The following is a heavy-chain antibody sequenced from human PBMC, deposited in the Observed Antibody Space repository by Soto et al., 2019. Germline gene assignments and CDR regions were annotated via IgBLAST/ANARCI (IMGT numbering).Heavy chain of an antibody. D-gene: IGHD3-22*01. CDR2: IYHSGST. J-gene: IGHJ5*02. CDR3: AREGPYYDSSGYYMFAP. V-gene: IGHV4-30-2*01. CDR1: GGSISSGGYS. Sequence: QLQLQESGSGLVKPSQTLSLTCAVSGGSISSGGYSWSWIRQPPGTGLEWIGYIYHSGSTYYNPYLESRITISVDRSKNQFSLKLSSVTAADRAVYYCAREGPYYDSSGYYMFAPWGQGTLVTVSS.